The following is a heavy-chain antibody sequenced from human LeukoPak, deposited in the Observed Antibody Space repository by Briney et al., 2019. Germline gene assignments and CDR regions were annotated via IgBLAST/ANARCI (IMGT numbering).Heavy chain of an antibody. CDR3: ARGPPYY. Sequence: GGSLKLSCATSGFTFTNYAMSWVRQAPGKGLEWVSAISGSASSTYYADSVKGRFTISRDNAKNSLYLQMNSLRAEDTAVYYCARGPPYYWGQGTLVTVSS. CDR2: ISGSASST. V-gene: IGHV3-23*01. CDR1: GFTFTNYA. J-gene: IGHJ4*02.